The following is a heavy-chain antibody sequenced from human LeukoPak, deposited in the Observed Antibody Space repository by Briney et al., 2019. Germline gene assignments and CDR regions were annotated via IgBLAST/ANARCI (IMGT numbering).Heavy chain of an antibody. CDR1: GFTFSSYE. V-gene: IGHV3-48*03. CDR3: ARFNSSSSGAYYYYYYYMDV. CDR2: ISSSGSTI. J-gene: IGHJ6*03. Sequence: PGGSLRLSCAASGFTFSSYEMNWVRQAPGKGLEWVSYISSSGSTIYYADSVKGRFTISRDNAKNSLYLQMNSLRAEDTAVYYCARFNSSSSGAYYYYYYYMDVWGKGTTVTVS. D-gene: IGHD6-6*01.